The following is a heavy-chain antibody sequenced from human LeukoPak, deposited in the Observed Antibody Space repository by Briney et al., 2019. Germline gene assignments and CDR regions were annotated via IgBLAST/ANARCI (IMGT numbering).Heavy chain of an antibody. D-gene: IGHD3-10*01. CDR3: ARDAYGPNPYYFDY. V-gene: IGHV3-30*19. J-gene: IGHJ4*02. CDR2: IWYDGSNK. CDR1: GFTFSSYG. Sequence: GGSLRLSCAASGFTFSSYGMHWVRQAPGKGLEWVAVIWYDGSNKYYADSVKGRFTISRDNSKNTLYLQMNSLRAEDTAVYYCARDAYGPNPYYFDYWGQGTLVTVSS.